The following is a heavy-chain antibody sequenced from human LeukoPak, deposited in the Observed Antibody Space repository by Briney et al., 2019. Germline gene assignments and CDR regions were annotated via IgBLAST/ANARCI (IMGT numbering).Heavy chain of an antibody. CDR1: GFTLSSYS. CDR3: ARVGGRYSQSYYFDY. J-gene: IGHJ4*02. CDR2: ISSASSYI. Sequence: GGSLRLSCAASGFTLSSYSMNWVRQAPGKGLEWVSSISSASSYIYYADSVKGRFIISRDNSKNALFLQMNSLRAEDTAVYYCARVGGRYSQSYYFDYWGQGTLVTVSS. V-gene: IGHV3-21*01. D-gene: IGHD3-9*01.